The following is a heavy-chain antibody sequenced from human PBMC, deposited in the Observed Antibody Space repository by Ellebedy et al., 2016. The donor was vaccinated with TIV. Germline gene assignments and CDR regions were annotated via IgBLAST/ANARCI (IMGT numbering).Heavy chain of an antibody. CDR3: ARMTTVTTRYGMDV. J-gene: IGHJ6*02. Sequence: AASVKVSCKASGYTFTYCSLHWLQQATGQGLEWMGWMNPNSGNTGYAQKFQGRVTMTRNTSISTAYMELSSLRSEDTAVYYCARMTTVTTRYGMDVWGQGTTVTVSS. CDR2: MNPNSGNT. CDR1: GYTFTYCS. V-gene: IGHV1-8*02. D-gene: IGHD4-11*01.